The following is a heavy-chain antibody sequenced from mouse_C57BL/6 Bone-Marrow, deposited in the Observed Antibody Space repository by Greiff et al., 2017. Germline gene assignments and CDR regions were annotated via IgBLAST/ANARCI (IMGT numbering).Heavy chain of an antibody. CDR2: IDPNSGGT. D-gene: IGHD1-2*01. V-gene: IGHV1-72*01. CDR3: ARHYPFDY. CDR1: GYTFTSYW. J-gene: IGHJ2*01. Sequence: VQLQQSGAELVKPGASVKLSCKASGYTFTSYWMHWVKQRPGRGLEWIVRIDPNSGGTKYNEKFKSKATLTVDKPSSTAYMQLSSLTSEDSAVYYCARHYPFDYWGQGTTLTVSS.